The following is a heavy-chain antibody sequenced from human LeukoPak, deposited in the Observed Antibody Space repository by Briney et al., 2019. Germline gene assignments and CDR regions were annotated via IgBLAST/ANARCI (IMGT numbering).Heavy chain of an antibody. J-gene: IGHJ4*02. Sequence: GGSLRLSCAASGFSFRTYAMGWVRQAPGKGLEWVSTVSEGGVLTYYAASAKGRFTVSRDNSKNTLYLQMNSLRAEDTAVYYCAKEGRPNSGGGYYDYWGQGTRVTVSS. CDR2: VSEGGVLT. V-gene: IGHV3-23*01. D-gene: IGHD3-22*01. CDR3: AKEGRPNSGGGYYDY. CDR1: GFSFRTYA.